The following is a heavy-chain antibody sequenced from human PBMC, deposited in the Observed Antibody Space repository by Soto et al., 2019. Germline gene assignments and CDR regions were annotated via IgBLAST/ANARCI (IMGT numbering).Heavy chain of an antibody. D-gene: IGHD2-15*01. CDR1: GFTFSTYA. CDR2: ISYDGNKI. Sequence: QVQVVESGGGVVQPGRSLRLSCAASGFTFSTYAMHWVRQAPGKGLEWVAIISYDGNKIFYADSVKGRFTISRDNSKSTLFLQMNSLRVDDTAVYYCAREVVAAIYFDYWGQGTLVTVSS. J-gene: IGHJ4*02. V-gene: IGHV3-30-3*01. CDR3: AREVVAAIYFDY.